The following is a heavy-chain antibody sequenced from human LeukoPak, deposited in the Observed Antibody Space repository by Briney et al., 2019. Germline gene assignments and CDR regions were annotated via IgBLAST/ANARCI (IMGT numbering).Heavy chain of an antibody. D-gene: IGHD1-14*01. J-gene: IGHJ1*01. CDR2: VSTYNGDT. CDR3: ARAESMALYFLY. CDR1: GYIFTDFG. V-gene: IGHV1-18*01. Sequence: ASVKVSCKASGYIFTDFGFIWVRQAPGQGLEWMGWVSTYNGDTDYAKKFQDRVTMTTESSTQTTFMELRNLRSDDTAVYYCARAESMALYFLYWGQGTLVSVSS.